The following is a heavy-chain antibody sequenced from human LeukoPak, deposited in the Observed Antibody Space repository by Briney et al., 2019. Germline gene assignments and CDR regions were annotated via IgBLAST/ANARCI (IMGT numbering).Heavy chain of an antibody. D-gene: IGHD3-10*01. CDR3: ARDRIRQFPGGAFDI. V-gene: IGHV3-7*01. CDR1: GFTFSSYW. J-gene: IGHJ3*02. CDR2: IKQDGSEK. Sequence: PGGSLRLSCAASGFTFSSYWMSWVRQAPGKGLEWVANIKQDGSEKYYVDSVKGRFTISRDNAKNSLYLQMNSLRAEYTAVYYCARDRIRQFPGGAFDIWGQGTMVTVSS.